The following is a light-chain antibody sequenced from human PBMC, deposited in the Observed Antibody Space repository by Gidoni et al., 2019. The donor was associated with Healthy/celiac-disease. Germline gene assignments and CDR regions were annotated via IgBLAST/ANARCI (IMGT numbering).Light chain of an antibody. CDR3: QQRSNWPPGGT. CDR1: QSVSSY. Sequence: EIVLPQSPATLSLSPGERATLSCRASQSVSSYLAWYQQKPGQAPRLLIYDASNRATGIPARFSGSGSGTDFTLTISSLEPEDFAVYYCQQRSNWPPGGTFXXXTKLEIK. V-gene: IGKV3-11*01. J-gene: IGKJ2*01. CDR2: DAS.